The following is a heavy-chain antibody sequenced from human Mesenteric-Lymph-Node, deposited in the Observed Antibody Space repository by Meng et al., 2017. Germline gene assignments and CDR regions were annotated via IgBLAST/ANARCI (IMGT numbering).Heavy chain of an antibody. CDR2: IYYSGST. D-gene: IGHD1-26*01. CDR1: VGSVSSGGYY. Sequence: VELQGSGPGLVKPSQTLSLTCTVSVGSVSSGGYYWTWIRQHPGKGLEWFGHIYYSGSTFYNPSLKRRVIISIDTSKNQFSLNLSSVTAADTAVYYCARGQRSYSGSYPEWFDPWGQGTLVTVSS. V-gene: IGHV4-30-4*08. CDR3: ARGQRSYSGSYPEWFDP. J-gene: IGHJ5*02.